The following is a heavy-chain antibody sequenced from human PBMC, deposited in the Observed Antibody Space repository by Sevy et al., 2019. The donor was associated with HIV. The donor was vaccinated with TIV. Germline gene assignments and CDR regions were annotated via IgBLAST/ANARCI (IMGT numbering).Heavy chain of an antibody. V-gene: IGHV3-7*01. CDR1: GFRFSNFW. Sequence: GGCLRLSCAASGFRFSNFWMSWVRQAPGKGLEWVANINEDGAVKYYADSVKGRFIISRDTANDSLYVQMFSLRSEDTAVYYCAILGQRGWDFDSWGQGTRVTVSS. CDR2: INEDGAVK. J-gene: IGHJ4*02. D-gene: IGHD6-19*01. CDR3: AILGQRGWDFDS.